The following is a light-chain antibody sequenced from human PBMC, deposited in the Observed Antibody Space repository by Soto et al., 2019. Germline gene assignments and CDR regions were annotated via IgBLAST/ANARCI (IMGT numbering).Light chain of an antibody. Sequence: QSVLTQPPSVSAAPGEKFTSSCACLTCNIGNNFVSWYQQLPGTAPQLLIHDNYKRPSGVPDRFSGSKSGSSATLDITGLQTGDEAHYYCGTWDYSLTAFVFGGGTKVTVL. J-gene: IGLJ2*01. CDR1: TCNIGNNF. CDR3: GTWDYSLTAFV. CDR2: DNY. V-gene: IGLV1-51*01.